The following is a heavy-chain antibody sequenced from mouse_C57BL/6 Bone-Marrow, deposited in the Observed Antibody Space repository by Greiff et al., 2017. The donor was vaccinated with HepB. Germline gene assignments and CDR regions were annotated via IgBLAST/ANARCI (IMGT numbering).Heavy chain of an antibody. Sequence: EVKLKQSGGDLVKPGGSLKLSCAASGFTFSSYGMSWVRQTPDKRLEWVATISSGGSYTYYPDSVKGRFTISRDNAKNTLYLQMSSLKSEDTAMYYCAREIDYDYDKDYFDYWGQGTTLTVSS. CDR2: ISSGGSYT. D-gene: IGHD2-4*01. CDR3: AREIDYDYDKDYFDY. V-gene: IGHV5-6*01. J-gene: IGHJ2*01. CDR1: GFTFSSYG.